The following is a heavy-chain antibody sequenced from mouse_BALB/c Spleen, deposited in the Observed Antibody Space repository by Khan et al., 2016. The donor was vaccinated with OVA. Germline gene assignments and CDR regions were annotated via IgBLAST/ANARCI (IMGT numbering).Heavy chain of an antibody. D-gene: IGHD1-2*01. V-gene: IGHV9-3-1*01. CDR3: AREVGYLYAMDD. CDR1: GYTFTNYG. CDR2: INTYTGEP. J-gene: IGHJ4*01. Sequence: QIQLVPSGPELKKPGETVKISCQASGYTFTNYGMNWVKQAPGKGLKWMGWINTYTGEPTYADDFKGRFAFSLETSVSTAYLQINNLKNDDTATYFGAREVGYLYAMDDWGQGTSVTVSS.